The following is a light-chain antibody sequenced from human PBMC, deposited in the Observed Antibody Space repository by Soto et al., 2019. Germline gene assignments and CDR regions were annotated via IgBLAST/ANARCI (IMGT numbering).Light chain of an antibody. CDR1: QSLGTY. V-gene: IGKV1-39*01. CDR2: VAY. Sequence: DIQMTQSQSSLSASLGDRVTVTCRASQSLGTYLNWFQQRPGKAPKLLIYVAYTLQDGVPSRFSGSGDETDYTLTFSSLQPDDIATSYYQQSFGGPRTFGQGPRVDIQ. J-gene: IGKJ1*01. CDR3: QQSFGGPRT.